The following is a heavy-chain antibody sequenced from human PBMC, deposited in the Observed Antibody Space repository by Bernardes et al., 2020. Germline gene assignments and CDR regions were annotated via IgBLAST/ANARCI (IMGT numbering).Heavy chain of an antibody. D-gene: IGHD4-17*01. CDR1: GFTFSSYG. V-gene: IGHV3-33*01. CDR2: IWYDGSNK. Sequence: SLRLSCAASGFTFSSYGMHWVRQAPGKGMEWVAVIWYDGSNKYYAESVKGRFTISRDNSKNTLYLQMNSLRAEDTAVYYCARPDYGDYTNYWYFDLWGRGTLVTVSS. CDR3: ARPDYGDYTNYWYFDL. J-gene: IGHJ2*01.